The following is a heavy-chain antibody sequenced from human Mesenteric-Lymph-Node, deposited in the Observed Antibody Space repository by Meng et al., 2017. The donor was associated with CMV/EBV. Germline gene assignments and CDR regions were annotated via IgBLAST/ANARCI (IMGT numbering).Heavy chain of an antibody. V-gene: IGHV3-23*01. CDR1: GFTFSSYA. Sequence: GGSLRLSCAASGFTFSSYAMSWVRQAPGKGLEWVSSISGSGSYTYYADSVRGRFTISRDNSQNTLYLQLSSLRADDTAVYYCAKADYENYFYWFDSWGQGTLVTSPQ. J-gene: IGHJ5*01. CDR2: ISGSGSYT. CDR3: AKADYENYFYWFDS. D-gene: IGHD2/OR15-2a*01.